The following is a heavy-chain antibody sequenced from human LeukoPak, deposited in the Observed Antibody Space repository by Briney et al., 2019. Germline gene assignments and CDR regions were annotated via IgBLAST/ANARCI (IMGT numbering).Heavy chain of an antibody. CDR1: GFSFDDYG. CDR2: INWNGGST. J-gene: IGHJ3*02. D-gene: IGHD3-22*01. CDR3: AREGHSSGHCGALDI. Sequence: GGSLGLSCAASGFSFDDYGMSWVRQAPGKGLEWVSGINWNGGSTGYADSVEGRFTISRDNAKNSLSLQMNSLRVEDTALYYCAREGHSSGHCGALDIWGQGTMVTVSS. V-gene: IGHV3-20*04.